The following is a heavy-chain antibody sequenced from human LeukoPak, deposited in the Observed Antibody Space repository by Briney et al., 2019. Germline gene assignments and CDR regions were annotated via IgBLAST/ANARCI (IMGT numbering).Heavy chain of an antibody. CDR1: RGTFSKYA. CDR3: AREEVGATETHDY. D-gene: IGHD1-26*01. V-gene: IGHV1-69*04. Sequence: SVEVSCKASRGTFSKYAISWVRQAPGQGLEWMGRIIPILNITHYAQKLQGRVTMTTDTSTSTAYMELRSLRSDDTAVYYCAREEVGATETHDYWGQGTLVTVSS. CDR2: IIPILNIT. J-gene: IGHJ4*02.